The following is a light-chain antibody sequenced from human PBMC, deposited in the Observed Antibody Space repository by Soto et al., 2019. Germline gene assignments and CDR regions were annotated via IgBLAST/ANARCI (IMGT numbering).Light chain of an antibody. CDR1: SSDVGGYNS. Sequence: QSVLTQPASVSGSPGQSITISCTGTSSDVGGYNSVSWYQQHPGKAPKLMIYEVSNRPSGVSNRFSGSKSGNTASLTISGLQAEDEADYYCSSYTTSSTLLYVFGTGTKVPVL. J-gene: IGLJ1*01. CDR2: EVS. CDR3: SSYTTSSTLLYV. V-gene: IGLV2-14*01.